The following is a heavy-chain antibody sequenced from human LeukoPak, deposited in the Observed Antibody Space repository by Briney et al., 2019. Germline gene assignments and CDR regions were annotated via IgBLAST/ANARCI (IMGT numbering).Heavy chain of an antibody. CDR1: GFTFSNAW. V-gene: IGHV3-21*04. D-gene: IGHD7-27*01. CDR3: VSWDWFGP. J-gene: IGHJ5*02. Sequence: PGGYLRLSCAASGFTFSNAWMNWVRQAPGKRLEWVSSITSSSSYVFYADSVKGRFTISRDNAKNSLYLQMNSLRAEDTALYYCVSWDWFGPWGQGTLVTVSS. CDR2: ITSSSSYV.